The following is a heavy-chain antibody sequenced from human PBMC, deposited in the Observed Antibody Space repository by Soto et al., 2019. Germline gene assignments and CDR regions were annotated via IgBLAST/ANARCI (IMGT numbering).Heavy chain of an antibody. D-gene: IGHD3-16*02. V-gene: IGHV1-24*01. Sequence: AASVMVSCRGSADTLSELSMHCVRQAPGKGLEWMGSFDPEDADTIYAQKFQGRVTMTEDKSTDTAYMELSSLRSADTAVYYCATDRWTDAFDIWGQGTMVTVSS. CDR3: ATDRWTDAFDI. J-gene: IGHJ3*02. CDR1: ADTLSELS. CDR2: FDPEDADT.